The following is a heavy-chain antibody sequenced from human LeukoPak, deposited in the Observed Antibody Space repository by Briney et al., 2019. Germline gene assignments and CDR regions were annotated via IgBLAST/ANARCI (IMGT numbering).Heavy chain of an antibody. J-gene: IGHJ4*02. CDR2: VSSSSSNI. CDR1: GFTFSRYS. V-gene: IGHV3-48*01. D-gene: IGHD6-19*01. CDR3: AKSGSGWYGGVY. Sequence: GGSLRLSCAASGFTFSRYSMNWVRQAPGKGLEWVSYVSSSSSNIFYADSVKGRFTISRDDAQNSLYLQMNSLRAEDTAVYYCAKSGSGWYGGVYWGQGTLVTVSS.